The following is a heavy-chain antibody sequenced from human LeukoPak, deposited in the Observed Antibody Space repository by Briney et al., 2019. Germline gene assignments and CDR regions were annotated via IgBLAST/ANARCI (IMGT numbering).Heavy chain of an antibody. CDR1: GYTFTSYY. Sequence: ASVKVSCKASGYTFTSYYMHWVRQAPGQGLEWMGIINPSGGSTSYAQKFQGRVTLTRDMSTSTDYLELSSLRSEDTAVYYCARSYSSGWYFTGDYWGQGTLVTVSS. CDR3: ARSYSSGWYFTGDY. CDR2: INPSGGST. V-gene: IGHV1-46*01. J-gene: IGHJ4*02. D-gene: IGHD6-19*01.